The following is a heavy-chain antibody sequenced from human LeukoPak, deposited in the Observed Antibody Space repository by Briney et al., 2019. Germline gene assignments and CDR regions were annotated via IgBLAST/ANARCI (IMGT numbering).Heavy chain of an antibody. CDR2: ISGSGGST. D-gene: IGHD2-8*01. Sequence: PGGSLRLSCAASGFTFSSYAMSWVRQAPGKGLEWVSAISGSGGSTYYADSVKGRFTISRDNSKNTLYLQMNSLRAEDTAVYYCAKDRFYCTNGVCSPFDYWGQGTLVTVSS. CDR3: AKDRFYCTNGVCSPFDY. V-gene: IGHV3-23*01. J-gene: IGHJ4*02. CDR1: GFTFSSYA.